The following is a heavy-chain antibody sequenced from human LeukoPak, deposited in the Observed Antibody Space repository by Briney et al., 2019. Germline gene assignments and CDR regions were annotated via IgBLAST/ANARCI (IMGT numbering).Heavy chain of an antibody. J-gene: IGHJ3*02. CDR2: TYYRSKWYN. Sequence: SQTLSLTCAISGDSVSSKSAAWNWIRQSPSRGLEWLGRTYYRSKWYNEYSSSVKSRIIINPDISKNQFSLQLNSVSPEDTAVYYCVRDSGYGSDACDIWGQGTMVTVSS. CDR1: GDSVSSKSAA. D-gene: IGHD5-12*01. V-gene: IGHV6-1*01. CDR3: VRDSGYGSDACDI.